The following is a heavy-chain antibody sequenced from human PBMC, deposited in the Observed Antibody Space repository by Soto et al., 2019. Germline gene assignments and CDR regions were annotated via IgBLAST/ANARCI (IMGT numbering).Heavy chain of an antibody. V-gene: IGHV4-31*03. CDR2: IYYSGST. CDR3: ARAYTSNYGGNRGWFDP. J-gene: IGHJ5*02. D-gene: IGHD4-17*01. Sequence: SETLSLTCTVSGGSISSGGYYWSWIRQHPGKGLEWIGYIYYSGSTHYNPSLKSRVTISVDKYTNQFSLKLRSVPAADTAVYYCARAYTSNYGGNRGWFDPWGQGTLVTVSS. CDR1: GGSISSGGYY.